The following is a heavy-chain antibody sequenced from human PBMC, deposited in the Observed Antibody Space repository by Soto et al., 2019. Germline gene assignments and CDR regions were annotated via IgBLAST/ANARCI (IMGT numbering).Heavy chain of an antibody. CDR1: GGSISSYY. V-gene: IGHV4-59*01. CDR2: IYYSGST. Sequence: SETLSLTCTVSGGSISSYYWSWIRQPPGKGLEWIGYIYYSGSTNYNPSLKSRVTISVDTSKNQFSLKLSSVTAADTAVYYCARRVIAAAANWLDPWGQGTLVTVSS. J-gene: IGHJ5*02. D-gene: IGHD6-13*01. CDR3: ARRVIAAAANWLDP.